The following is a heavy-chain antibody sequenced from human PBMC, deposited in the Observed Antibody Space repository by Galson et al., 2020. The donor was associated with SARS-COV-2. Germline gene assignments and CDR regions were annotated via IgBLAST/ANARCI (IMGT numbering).Heavy chain of an antibody. Sequence: SETLSLTCAVYGGSFKNYDWTWIRQSPGKGLQWIGEINHRGSTNYDPSLQGRVAMSVDTSKNQFSLRLSSVTAADTAVYYCVRGAEERRIIVVVAYYSTYMDVWGGGTAVTVSS. CDR3: VRGAEERRIIVVVAYYSTYMDV. D-gene: IGHD3-22*01. CDR1: GGSFKNYD. V-gene: IGHV4-34*01. CDR2: INHRGST. J-gene: IGHJ6*03.